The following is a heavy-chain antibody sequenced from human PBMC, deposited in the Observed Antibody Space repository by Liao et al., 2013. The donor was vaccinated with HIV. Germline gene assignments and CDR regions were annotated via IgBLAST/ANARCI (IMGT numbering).Heavy chain of an antibody. CDR2: ISTSGST. Sequence: QLQLQESGPGLVKPSETLSLTCTVSGGSISSSSYYWSWIRQPAGKGPEWIGRISTSGSTNFNPSLKSRVTISVDTSKNQFSLNLTSVTAADTAVYYCARLRRSGKHNWGQGTLVTVSS. J-gene: IGHJ4*02. CDR1: GGSISSSSYY. D-gene: IGHD3-10*01. V-gene: IGHV4-61*02. CDR3: ARLRRSGKHN.